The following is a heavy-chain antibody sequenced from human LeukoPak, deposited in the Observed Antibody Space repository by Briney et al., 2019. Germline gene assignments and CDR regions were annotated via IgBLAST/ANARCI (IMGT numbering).Heavy chain of an antibody. CDR3: ARDSLGYCSSTSCDTY. V-gene: IGHV3-21*01. D-gene: IGHD2-2*02. J-gene: IGHJ4*02. Sequence: PGGSLRLSCAASGFTFSSYSMNWVRQAPGKGLEWVSSISSSSSYIYYADSVKGRFTISRDNAKNSLYLQMNSLRAEDTAVYYCARDSLGYCSSTSCDTYWGQGTLVTVSS. CDR2: ISSSSSYI. CDR1: GFTFSSYS.